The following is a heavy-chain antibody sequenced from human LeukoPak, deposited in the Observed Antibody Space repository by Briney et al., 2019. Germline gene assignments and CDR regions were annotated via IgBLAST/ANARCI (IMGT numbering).Heavy chain of an antibody. CDR3: ASPGGWLQADAFDI. D-gene: IGHD5-24*01. Sequence: TGGSLRLSCAASGFTFSSYSMNWVRQAPGKGLEWVSSISSSSSYIYYADSVKGRFTISRDNAKNSLYLQMNSLRAEDTAVYYCASPGGWLQADAFDIWGQGTMVTVSS. CDR1: GFTFSSYS. J-gene: IGHJ3*02. V-gene: IGHV3-21*01. CDR2: ISSSSSYI.